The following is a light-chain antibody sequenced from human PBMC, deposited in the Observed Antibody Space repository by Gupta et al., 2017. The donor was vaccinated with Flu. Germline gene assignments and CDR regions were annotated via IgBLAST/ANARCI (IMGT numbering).Light chain of an antibody. V-gene: IGLV6-57*01. CDR1: SGRIASNY. CDR3: QSYDSSNRV. Sequence: SMSEPLRKSITISCNRSSGRIASNYVQWYQQRPGSSPTTVIYEDNQRPSGVPDRFSGSIDSSSSSASPTISGLKTEDEADYYCQSYDSSNRVFGGGTKLTVL. J-gene: IGLJ3*02. CDR2: EDN.